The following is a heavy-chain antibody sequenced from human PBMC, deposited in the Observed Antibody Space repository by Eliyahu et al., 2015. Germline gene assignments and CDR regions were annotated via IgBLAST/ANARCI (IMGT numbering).Heavy chain of an antibody. CDR1: RFTFSTYA. J-gene: IGHJ2*01. D-gene: IGHD3-9*01. CDR3: AKLPPGWVDWYFDL. CDR2: ISGSGGGT. V-gene: IGHV3-23*01. Sequence: EVQLLESGGGLVQPGGSLRLSCAXSRFTFSTYAMSWVRQAPGKGLEWVSAISGSGGGTYYADSVKGRFTISRDNPKNTLYLQMNSLRAEDTAVYYCAKLPPGWVDWYFDLWGRGTLVTVSS.